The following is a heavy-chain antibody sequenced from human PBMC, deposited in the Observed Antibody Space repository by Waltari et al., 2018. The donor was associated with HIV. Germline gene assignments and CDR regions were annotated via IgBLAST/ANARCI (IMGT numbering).Heavy chain of an antibody. V-gene: IGHV1-2*02. CDR3: SRGGTILTGYYPSGVS. D-gene: IGHD3-9*01. CDR2: MNPNSGCT. Sequence: QVQLVQSGAEVKKPGASVKVSCKASGYTFTAYYIHWVRQAPGQGLEWMRWMNPNSGCTNYPQEFKGRVTMTRDTSIKTAYLQLSGLTSDDTALYWCSRGGTILTGYYPSGVSWGQGTPVTVSS. J-gene: IGHJ5*02. CDR1: GYTFTAYY.